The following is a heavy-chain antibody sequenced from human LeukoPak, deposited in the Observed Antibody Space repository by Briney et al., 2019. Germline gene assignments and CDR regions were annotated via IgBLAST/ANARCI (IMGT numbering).Heavy chain of an antibody. J-gene: IGHJ3*02. CDR1: GGSFSGYY. Sequence: PSETLSLTCAVYGGSFSGYYWSWIRQPPGKGLEWIGEINHSGSTNYNPSLKSRVTISVDTSKNQFSLKLSSVTAADTAVYHCARPHQLPGRLRGREAFDIWGQGTMVTVSS. CDR3: ARPHQLPGRLRGREAFDI. D-gene: IGHD5-24*01. V-gene: IGHV4-34*01. CDR2: INHSGST.